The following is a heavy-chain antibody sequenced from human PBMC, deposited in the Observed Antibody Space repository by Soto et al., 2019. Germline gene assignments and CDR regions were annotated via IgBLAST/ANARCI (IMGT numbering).Heavy chain of an antibody. Sequence: QVQLQESGPGLVTPSGTLSLTCAVSGGSISSSYWWNWVRQPPGKGLEWIGEIYHSGSTNYNPSLKNRVTISVDKSNNQFSLRLSSVTAADTAVYFCVTSLNYDFWRDGGRHYYFDYWGQGTLVTVSS. V-gene: IGHV4-4*02. CDR3: VTSLNYDFWRDGGRHYYFDY. J-gene: IGHJ4*02. D-gene: IGHD3-3*01. CDR2: IYHSGST. CDR1: GGSISSSYW.